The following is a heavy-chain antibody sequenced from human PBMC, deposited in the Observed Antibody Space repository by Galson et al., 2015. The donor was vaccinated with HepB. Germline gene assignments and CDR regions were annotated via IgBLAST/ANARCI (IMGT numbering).Heavy chain of an antibody. V-gene: IGHV1-2*04. CDR2: INPNSGGT. Sequence: SVKVSCKVSGYTFTDHYMHWVRQAPGQGLGWMGWINPNSGGTNYAQKFQGWVTMTRDTSISTAYMELSRLKSDDTAVYYCARDYYDSSGYSFDYWGQGTLVTVSS. D-gene: IGHD3-22*01. CDR3: ARDYYDSSGYSFDY. CDR1: GYTFTDHY. J-gene: IGHJ4*02.